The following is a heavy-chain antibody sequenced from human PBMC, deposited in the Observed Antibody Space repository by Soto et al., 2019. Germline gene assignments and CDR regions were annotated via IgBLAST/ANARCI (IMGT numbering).Heavy chain of an antibody. CDR1: GGSISSYY. V-gene: IGHV4-4*07. CDR3: AREGIHHDFWSDSPLDHFFDF. D-gene: IGHD3-3*01. CDR2: TYTSGST. J-gene: IGHJ4*02. Sequence: SETLSLTCTVSGGSISSYYWSWIRQPAGPGLEWNGSTYTSGSTNYTPSLKSRVTMSVEMSNNQFYLKLSSVTAADAAVYYCAREGIHHDFWSDSPLDHFFDFWGQGTLVTVSS.